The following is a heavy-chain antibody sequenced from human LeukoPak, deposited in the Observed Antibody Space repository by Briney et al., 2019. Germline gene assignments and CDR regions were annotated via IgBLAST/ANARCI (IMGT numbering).Heavy chain of an antibody. D-gene: IGHD3-22*01. Sequence: SETLSLTCAVSGGSISSGGYSWSWIRQPPGKGLEWIGYIYHSGSTYYNPSLKSRVTISVDRSKNQFSLKLSYVTAADTAVYYCARGHYDSTSYFDYWGQGTLVTVSS. V-gene: IGHV4-30-2*01. CDR2: IYHSGST. J-gene: IGHJ4*02. CDR3: ARGHYDSTSYFDY. CDR1: GGSISSGGYS.